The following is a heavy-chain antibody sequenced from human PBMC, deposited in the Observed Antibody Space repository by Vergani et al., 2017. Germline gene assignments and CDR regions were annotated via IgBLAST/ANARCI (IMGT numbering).Heavy chain of an antibody. CDR2: IKQDGSEK. V-gene: IGHV3-7*01. CDR1: GFPFSSYW. CDR3: ARESDYDFWSGYYTGGWFDP. Sequence: EVQLVESGGGLVQPGGSLRLSCAASGFPFSSYWMSWVRQAPGKGLEWVANIKQDGSEKYYVDSVKGRFTISRDNAKNSLYLQMNSLRAEDTAVYYCARESDYDFWSGYYTGGWFDPWGQGTLVTVSS. J-gene: IGHJ5*02. D-gene: IGHD3-3*01.